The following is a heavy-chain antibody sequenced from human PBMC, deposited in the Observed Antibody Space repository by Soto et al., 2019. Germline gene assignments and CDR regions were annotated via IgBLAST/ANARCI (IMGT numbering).Heavy chain of an antibody. V-gene: IGHV4-30-4*01. CDR1: GDSISTVDYF. J-gene: IGHJ5*01. CDR2: IYKSTTT. CDR3: ARGRYCLTGRCFPNWFDS. Sequence: SETLSLTCSVSGDSISTVDYFWAWIRQPPGQALEYIGYIYKSTTTYYNPSFESRVAISLDTSKSQFSLNVTSVTAADTAVYFCARGRYCLTGRCFPNWFDSWGQGTRVTGSS. D-gene: IGHD2-15*01.